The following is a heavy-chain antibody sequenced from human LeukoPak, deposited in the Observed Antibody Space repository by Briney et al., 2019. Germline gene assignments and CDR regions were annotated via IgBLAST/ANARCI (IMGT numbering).Heavy chain of an antibody. Sequence: SETLSLTCTVSGGSISSYYWSWIRQPPGKGLEWIGXXYYSGSTNYNPSLKSRVTISVDTSKNQFSLKLSSVTAADTAVYYCASGHYYGSGSYFGWFDPWGQGTLVTVSS. D-gene: IGHD3-10*01. V-gene: IGHV4-59*08. CDR2: XYYSGST. J-gene: IGHJ5*02. CDR1: GGSISSYY. CDR3: ASGHYYGSGSYFGWFDP.